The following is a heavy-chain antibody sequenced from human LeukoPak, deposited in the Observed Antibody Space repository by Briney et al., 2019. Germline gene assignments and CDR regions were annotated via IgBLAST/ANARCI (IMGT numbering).Heavy chain of an antibody. CDR2: IIPIFGTA. Sequence: GSSVKVSCKASGGTFSSYAISWVRQAPGQGLEWMGGIIPIFGTANYAQKFQGRVTITADESTSTAYMELSSLRSEDTAVYYCARVVSSGSYLPDYWGQGTLVTVSS. V-gene: IGHV1-69*01. J-gene: IGHJ4*02. CDR1: GGTFSSYA. CDR3: ARVVSSGSYLPDY. D-gene: IGHD3-10*01.